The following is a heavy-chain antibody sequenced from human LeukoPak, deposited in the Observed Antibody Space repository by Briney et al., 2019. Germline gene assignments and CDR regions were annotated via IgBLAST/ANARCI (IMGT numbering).Heavy chain of an antibody. CDR2: ISAYNGKP. V-gene: IGHV1-18*01. J-gene: IGHJ5*02. CDR1: GYTFSNYG. CDR3: ARDNAGGEFIAGQFDP. D-gene: IGHD3-16*01. Sequence: ASVKVSCKASGYTFSNYGINWVRQAPGQGLEWMGWISAYNGKPKYGQKFQGRLTMTTDTSTTTAYMELRSLRSNDTAVYFCARDNAGGEFIAGQFDPWGQGTLVTVAS.